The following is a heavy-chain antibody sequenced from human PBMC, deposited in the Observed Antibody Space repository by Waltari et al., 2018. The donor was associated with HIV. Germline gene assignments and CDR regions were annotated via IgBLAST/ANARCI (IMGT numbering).Heavy chain of an antibody. CDR1: RFTLSSYW. V-gene: IGHV3-7*01. J-gene: IGHJ4*02. Sequence: EVQLVESGGGLVQPGGSLGLSCAASRFTLSSYWMSWGRQAPGKGLEWVANIKQDGSEKYYVDSVKGRFTISRDNAKNSLYLQMNSLRAEDTAVYYCARDRHYDILTGSYFDYWGQGTLVTVSS. D-gene: IGHD3-9*01. CDR3: ARDRHYDILTGSYFDY. CDR2: IKQDGSEK.